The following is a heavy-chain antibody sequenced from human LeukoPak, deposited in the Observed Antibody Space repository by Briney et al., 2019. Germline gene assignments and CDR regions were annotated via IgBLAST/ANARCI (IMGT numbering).Heavy chain of an antibody. J-gene: IGHJ4*02. CDR1: GFTFSSYS. CDR2: ISSSSSTI. Sequence: PGGSLRLSCAASGFTFSSYSMNWVRQAPGKGLEWVSYISSSSSTIHYADSVKGRFTISRDNAKNSLYLQMNSLGDEDTAVYYCASATDLYNWNDYPHYFDYWGQGTLVTVSS. CDR3: ASATDLYNWNDYPHYFDY. D-gene: IGHD1-20*01. V-gene: IGHV3-48*02.